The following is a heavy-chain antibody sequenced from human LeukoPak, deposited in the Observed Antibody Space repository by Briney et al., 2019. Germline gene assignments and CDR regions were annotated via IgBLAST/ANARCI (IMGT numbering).Heavy chain of an antibody. CDR3: AKEDTRFGDLSPAY. V-gene: IGHV1-69*13. D-gene: IGHD3-10*01. CDR2: IIPIFGTA. Sequence: SVKVSCKASGGTFSSYAISWVRQAPGQGLEWMGGIIPIFGTANYAQKFQGRVTITADESTSTAYMELSSLRSEDTAVFYCAKEDTRFGDLSPAYWGQGTLVTVSS. J-gene: IGHJ4*02. CDR1: GGTFSSYA.